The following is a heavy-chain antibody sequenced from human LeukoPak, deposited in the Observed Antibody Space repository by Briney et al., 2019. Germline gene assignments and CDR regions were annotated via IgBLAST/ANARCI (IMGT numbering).Heavy chain of an antibody. J-gene: IGHJ1*01. Sequence: SETLSLTCEVYGSSFSGYYWSWYRQTPGKGLGWIGEIHPSGSTDYNPSLKSRVIISLDTSKNQFSLKVNSVTAADTAVYYCARGQDEAKSHHWGQGTLATVSS. D-gene: IGHD4/OR15-4a*01. CDR2: IHPSGST. CDR1: GSSFSGYY. V-gene: IGHV4-34*01. CDR3: ARGQDEAKSHH.